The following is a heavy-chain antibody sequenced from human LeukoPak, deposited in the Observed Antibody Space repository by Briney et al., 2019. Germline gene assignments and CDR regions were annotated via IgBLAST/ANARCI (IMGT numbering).Heavy chain of an antibody. D-gene: IGHD2-15*01. J-gene: IGHJ4*02. V-gene: IGHV4-34*01. CDR2: INHSGST. Sequence: SETLSLTCAVYGGSFSGYYWSWIRQTPGKVLEWIGEINHSGSTNYNPSLKSRVTISVDTSKNQFSLKLSSVTAADTAVYYCASRDCSGGSCYLRGFDYWGQGTLVTVSS. CDR3: ASRDCSGGSCYLRGFDY. CDR1: GGSFSGYY.